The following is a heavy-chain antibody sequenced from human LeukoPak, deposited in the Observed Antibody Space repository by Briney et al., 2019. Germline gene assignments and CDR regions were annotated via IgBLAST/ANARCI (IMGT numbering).Heavy chain of an antibody. CDR1: GVSISSSSYY. Sequence: SETLSLTCTVSGVSISSSSYYWGWIRQPPGKGLEWIGSIYYSGSTYYNPSLKSRVTISVDTSKNQFSLKLSSVTAADTAVYYCARVEDYDILTGFDYWGQGTLVTVSS. CDR2: IYYSGST. J-gene: IGHJ4*02. CDR3: ARVEDYDILTGFDY. V-gene: IGHV4-39*07. D-gene: IGHD3-9*01.